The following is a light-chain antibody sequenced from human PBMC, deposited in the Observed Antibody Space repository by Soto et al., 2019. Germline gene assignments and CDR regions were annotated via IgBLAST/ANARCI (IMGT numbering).Light chain of an antibody. V-gene: IGKV1-5*03. CDR1: QTISSW. Sequence: DIQMTQSSSTLSGSVGDRVTITCRASQTISSWLAWYQQKPGKAPKLLIYKASTLKSGVPSRFSGSGSGTEFTLTISSLQPDDFATYYCQHYNSYSEAFGQGNKVELK. CDR2: KAS. J-gene: IGKJ1*01. CDR3: QHYNSYSEA.